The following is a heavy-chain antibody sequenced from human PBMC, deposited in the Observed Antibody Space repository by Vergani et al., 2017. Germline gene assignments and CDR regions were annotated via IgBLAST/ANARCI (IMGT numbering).Heavy chain of an antibody. CDR3: ARDPDIVVVPAAPYSYYYYGMDV. Sequence: QVQLVQSGAEVKKPGASVKVSCKASGYTFTSYGISGVRQAPGQGLEGMGWISAYNGNTNYAQKLEGRVTMTTDTSTSTAYMELRSLRSDDTAVYYCARDPDIVVVPAAPYSYYYYGMDVWGQGTTVTVSS. D-gene: IGHD2-2*01. CDR2: ISAYNGNT. V-gene: IGHV1-18*04. CDR1: GYTFTSYG. J-gene: IGHJ6*02.